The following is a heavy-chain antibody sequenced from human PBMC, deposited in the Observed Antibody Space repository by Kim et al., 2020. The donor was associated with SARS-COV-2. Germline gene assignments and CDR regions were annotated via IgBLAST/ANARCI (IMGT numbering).Heavy chain of an antibody. CDR1: GDTLTIYH. Sequence: ASVKVSCKAPGDTLTIYHINWVRQAAGQGLEWMGWINPNRGNSGYAQKLQGRFTMTRDTSISTVYMELSSLTYEDTAVYYFVGAIGWGSDNWYFVVWGRG. CDR3: VGAIGWGSDNWYFVV. V-gene: IGHV1-8*01. CDR2: INPNRGNS. D-gene: IGHD7-27*01. J-gene: IGHJ2*01.